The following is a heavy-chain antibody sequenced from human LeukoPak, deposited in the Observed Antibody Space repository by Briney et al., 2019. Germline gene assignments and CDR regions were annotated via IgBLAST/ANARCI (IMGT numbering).Heavy chain of an antibody. D-gene: IGHD3-10*01. CDR1: GFTFSSYS. CDR2: ISSSSSYI. Sequence: PGGSLRLSCAASGFTFSSYSMIWVRQAPGKGLEWVSSISSSSSYIYYADSEKGRFTISRDNAKNSLYLQMNSLRAEDTAVYYCARSVYYYGSGSHDYWGQGTLVTVSS. V-gene: IGHV3-21*01. CDR3: ARSVYYYGSGSHDY. J-gene: IGHJ4*02.